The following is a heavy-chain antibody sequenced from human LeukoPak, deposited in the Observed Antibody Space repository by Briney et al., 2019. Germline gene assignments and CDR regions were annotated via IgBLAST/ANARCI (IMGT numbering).Heavy chain of an antibody. CDR2: IYTSGST. D-gene: IGHD1-26*01. CDR3: ARGDVGATDY. Sequence: PSETLSLTCTVSGGSISSGSYYWSWIRQPAGKGLEWIGRIYTSGSTNYNPSLKSRVTISLDTSKNQFSLKLSSVIAADTAVYYCARGDVGATDYWGQGTLVTVSS. CDR1: GGSISSGSYY. V-gene: IGHV4-61*02. J-gene: IGHJ4*02.